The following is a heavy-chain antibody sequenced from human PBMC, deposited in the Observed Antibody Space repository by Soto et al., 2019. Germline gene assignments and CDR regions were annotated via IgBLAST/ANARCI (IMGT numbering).Heavy chain of an antibody. D-gene: IGHD5-12*01. J-gene: IGHJ4*02. V-gene: IGHV3-11*06. CDR3: ERFGSGYDSDY. CDR1: GFTFSDYY. CDR2: ISSSSSYT. Sequence: PGGSLRLSCAASGFTFSDYYMSWVRQAPGKGLEWVSYISSSSSYTNYADSVKGRFTISRDNAKNSLYLQMNSLRAEDTAVYYCERFGSGYDSDYWGQGTLVTVSS.